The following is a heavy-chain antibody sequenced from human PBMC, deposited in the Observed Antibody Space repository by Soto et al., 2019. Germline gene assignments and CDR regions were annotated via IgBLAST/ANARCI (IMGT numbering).Heavy chain of an antibody. D-gene: IGHD2-15*01. Sequence: PSETLSLTCTVSGGSISSGDYYWSWIRQPPGKGLEWIGYIYYSGSTYYNPSLKSRVTISVDTSKNQFSLKLSSVTAADTAVYYCARQRRGLCSGGSCYPPRYNWFDPWGHGTLVTVSS. CDR1: GGSISSGDYY. J-gene: IGHJ5*02. CDR2: IYYSGST. CDR3: ARQRRGLCSGGSCYPPRYNWFDP. V-gene: IGHV4-30-4*01.